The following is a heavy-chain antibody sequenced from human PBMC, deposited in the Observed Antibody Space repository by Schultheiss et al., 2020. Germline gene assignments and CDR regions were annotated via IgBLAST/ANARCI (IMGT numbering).Heavy chain of an antibody. J-gene: IGHJ4*02. CDR3: AREDDSTSQCDY. Sequence: GGSLRLSCAASGFTFRSYEMNWVRQAPGKGLEWVSYISFSGSSKYYADSVKGRFTISRDNAKNSLYLQMNSLRAEDTAVYYCAREDDSTSQCDYWGQGTLVTVSS. CDR1: GFTFRSYE. CDR2: ISFSGSSK. D-gene: IGHD2-2*01. V-gene: IGHV3-48*03.